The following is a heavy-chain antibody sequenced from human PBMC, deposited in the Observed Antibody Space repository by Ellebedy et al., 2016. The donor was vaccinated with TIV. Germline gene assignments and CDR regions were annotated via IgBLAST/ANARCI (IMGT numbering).Heavy chain of an antibody. CDR2: ISGTGDST. Sequence: GESLKISXVASGFTFPGNAMSWVRQAPGKRLEWVSAISGTGDSTFYPDSMKGRFTISRDNSKNTVYLQMTSLRVEDTAVYYCVRLADGPLWGQGTLVTVSS. D-gene: IGHD3-9*01. V-gene: IGHV3-23*01. J-gene: IGHJ4*02. CDR3: VRLADGPL. CDR1: GFTFPGNA.